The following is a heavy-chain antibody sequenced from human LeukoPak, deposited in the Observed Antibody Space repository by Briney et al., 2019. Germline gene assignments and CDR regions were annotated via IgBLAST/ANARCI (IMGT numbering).Heavy chain of an antibody. V-gene: IGHV4-34*01. CDR2: INHSGST. CDR3: ASHSQWLVWYYFDY. CDR1: GGSISSYY. J-gene: IGHJ4*02. D-gene: IGHD6-19*01. Sequence: SETLSLTCTVSGGSISSYYWSWIRQPPGKGLEWIGEINHSGSTNYNPSLRSRVTISVDTSKNQFSLKLSSVTAADTAVYYCASHSQWLVWYYFDYWGQGTLVTVSS.